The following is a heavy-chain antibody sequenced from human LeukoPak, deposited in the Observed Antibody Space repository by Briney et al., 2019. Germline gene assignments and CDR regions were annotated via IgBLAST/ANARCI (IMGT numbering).Heavy chain of an antibody. D-gene: IGHD2-15*01. J-gene: IGHJ4*02. Sequence: SETLSLTCTVSGDSISNYWWAWIRQPPGKGLEWIGYIYYSGTPTSYNPSLKSRVTISIDTSRNQFSLKLSSVTAADTAVYYCARDLRHCTGGSCSHSFDYWGQGTLVAVSS. CDR1: GDSISNYW. CDR2: IYYSGTP. V-gene: IGHV4-59*01. CDR3: ARDLRHCTGGSCSHSFDY.